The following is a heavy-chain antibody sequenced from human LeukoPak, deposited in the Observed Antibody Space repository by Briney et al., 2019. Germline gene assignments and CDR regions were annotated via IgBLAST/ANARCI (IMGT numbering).Heavy chain of an antibody. CDR3: ARDSRRSGSYALPHY. CDR2: ISTSTTTI. CDR1: GFTFSSYM. Sequence: GGALRLSCEASGFTFSSYMMNWGRQAPGKRLEWVSYISTSTTTIYYADSVKGRFIISRDNAKNSLYLQMNSLRAEDTAVYYCARDSRRSGSYALPHYWGQGTLVTVSS. J-gene: IGHJ4*02. V-gene: IGHV3-48*04. D-gene: IGHD1-26*01.